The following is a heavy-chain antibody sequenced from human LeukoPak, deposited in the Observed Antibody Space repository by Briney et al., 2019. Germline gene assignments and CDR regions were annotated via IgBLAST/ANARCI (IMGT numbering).Heavy chain of an antibody. CDR2: MYYSGST. V-gene: IGHV4-59*01. CDR1: GGSISSYY. Sequence: SETLSLTCTVSGGSISSYYWSWIRQPLGKGLEWIGYMYYSGSTNYNPSLKSRVTISVDTSKNQFSLKLSSVTAADTAVYYCAREDYSYGMDVWGQGTTVTVSS. CDR3: AREDYSYGMDV. J-gene: IGHJ6*02.